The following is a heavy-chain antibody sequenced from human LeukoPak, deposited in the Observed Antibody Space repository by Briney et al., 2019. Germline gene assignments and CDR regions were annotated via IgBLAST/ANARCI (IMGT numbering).Heavy chain of an antibody. CDR1: GFTVSSNY. Sequence: GGSLRLSCAASGFTVSSNYMSWVRQAPGKGQEWVSVIYSDGRTYYADSVKGRFTISRDNSKNTLYLQMNSLRAEDTAVYYCARAPGGTQASSGYFDYWGQGTLVTVSS. V-gene: IGHV3-53*01. D-gene: IGHD3-22*01. CDR2: IYSDGRT. J-gene: IGHJ4*02. CDR3: ARAPGGTQASSGYFDY.